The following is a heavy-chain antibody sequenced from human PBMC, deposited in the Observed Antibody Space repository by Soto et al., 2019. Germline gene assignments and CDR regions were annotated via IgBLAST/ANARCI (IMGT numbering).Heavy chain of an antibody. J-gene: IGHJ4*02. D-gene: IGHD6-6*01. CDR1: GGSFSGYY. Sequence: PSETLSLTCAVYGGSFSGYYWRWIRQPPGKGLEWIGDINHSGSTNYNPSLKSRVTISVDTSKNQFSLKLSSVTAADTAVYYCARGRALRLAARPGGGLDYWGQGTLVTVSS. V-gene: IGHV4-34*01. CDR2: INHSGST. CDR3: ARGRALRLAARPGGGLDY.